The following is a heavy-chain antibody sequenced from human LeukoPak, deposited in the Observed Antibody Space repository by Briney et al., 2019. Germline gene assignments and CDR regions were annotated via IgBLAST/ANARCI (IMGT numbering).Heavy chain of an antibody. D-gene: IGHD3-3*01. J-gene: IGHJ6*03. V-gene: IGHV4-39*01. CDR3: ASVVTILYYYYYMDV. CDR1: GGSISSYY. Sequence: PSETLSLTCTVSGGSISSYYWGWIRQPPGKGLEWIGSIYYSGSTYYNPSLKSRVTISVDTSKNQFSLKLSSVTAADTAVYYCASVVTILYYYYYMDVWGKGTTVTVSS. CDR2: IYYSGST.